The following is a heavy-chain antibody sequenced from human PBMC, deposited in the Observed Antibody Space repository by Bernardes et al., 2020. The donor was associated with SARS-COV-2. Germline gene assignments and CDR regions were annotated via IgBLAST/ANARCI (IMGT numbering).Heavy chain of an antibody. CDR2: IYWDDDK. CDR3: AHRRPGFHTGGSFDY. CDR1: GFSLSPSGVG. V-gene: IGHV2-5*02. D-gene: IGHD1-26*01. J-gene: IGHJ4*02. Sequence: SGPTLLKPTQTLTLTCPFSGFSLSPSGVGVGWIRQPPGKALEWLALIYWDDDKRYSPSLKSRLTITKDTSKNQVVLTMTNMDPVDTATYYCAHRRPGFHTGGSFDYWGQGTLVTVSS.